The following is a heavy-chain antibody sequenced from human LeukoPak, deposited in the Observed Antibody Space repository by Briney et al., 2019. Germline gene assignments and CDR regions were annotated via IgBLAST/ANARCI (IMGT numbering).Heavy chain of an antibody. D-gene: IGHD1-26*01. Sequence: SETLSLTCTVSGGYISNYYWSWIRQPPGKGLEWIGYIYYNGTTNCNPSLKSRVSISVDTSKNQFSLRLNSVSAADTAVYYCARDLGYSGNYGAFDIWGLGTMVIVSS. CDR2: IYYNGTT. J-gene: IGHJ3*02. CDR1: GGYISNYY. CDR3: ARDLGYSGNYGAFDI. V-gene: IGHV4-59*01.